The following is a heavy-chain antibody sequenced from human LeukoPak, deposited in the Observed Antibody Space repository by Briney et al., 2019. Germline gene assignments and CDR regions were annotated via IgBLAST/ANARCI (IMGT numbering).Heavy chain of an antibody. J-gene: IGHJ4*02. CDR3: AKGPLSGSNFYFDY. CDR1: GFTFSSYA. Sequence: GGSLRLSCAPSGFTFSSYAINWVRQAPGRGLEWVSTVSGSGDSTYYADSVKGRFTLSRDNSKSTLYLQMNSLRAEDTAVYYCAKGPLSGSNFYFDYWGQGALVTVSS. CDR2: VSGSGDST. V-gene: IGHV3-23*01. D-gene: IGHD1-26*01.